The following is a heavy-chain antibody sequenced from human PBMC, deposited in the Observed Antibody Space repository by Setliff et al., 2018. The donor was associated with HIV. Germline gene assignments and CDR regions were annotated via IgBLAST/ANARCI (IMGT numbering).Heavy chain of an antibody. V-gene: IGHV4-34*01. D-gene: IGHD2-2*01. CDR3: ARHAPYPPWAYYYYYMDV. CDR1: GGSFSNYY. J-gene: IGHJ6*03. CDR2: INHSGST. Sequence: PSETLSLTCAVYGGSFSNYYWTWIRQPPGKGLEWLGEINHSGSTNYNPSLKSRVTISVDTSKNHFSLKLSSVTAADTAMYYCARHAPYPPWAYYYYYMDVWGKGTTVTVSS.